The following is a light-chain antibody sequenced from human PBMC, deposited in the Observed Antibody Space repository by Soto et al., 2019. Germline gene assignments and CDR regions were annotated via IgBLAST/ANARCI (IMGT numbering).Light chain of an antibody. Sequence: EIVLTQSPGTLSLSPGERATLSCRASQSVASNYLGWYQQKPGQAPRVLIFDASIRATGIPDRFSASGSGSDFTLTISSLQSEDFAVYYCQQYNNWPWTFGQGTKVDIK. CDR3: QQYNNWPWT. CDR1: QSVASNY. J-gene: IGKJ1*01. V-gene: IGKV3D-20*02. CDR2: DAS.